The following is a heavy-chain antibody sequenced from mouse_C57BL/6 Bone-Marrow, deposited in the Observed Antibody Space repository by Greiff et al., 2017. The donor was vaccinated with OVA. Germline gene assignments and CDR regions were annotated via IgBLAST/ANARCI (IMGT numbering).Heavy chain of an antibody. Sequence: EVQLQQSGPELVKPGASVKISCKASGYTFTDYYMNWVKQSHGKSLEWIGDINPNNGGTSYNQKFKGKATLTVDKSSSTAYMELRSLTSEDSAVYYCARQPFYYYGSSYYFDYWGQGTTLTVSS. J-gene: IGHJ2*01. D-gene: IGHD1-1*01. CDR2: INPNNGGT. CDR3: ARQPFYYYGSSYYFDY. V-gene: IGHV1-26*01. CDR1: GYTFTDYY.